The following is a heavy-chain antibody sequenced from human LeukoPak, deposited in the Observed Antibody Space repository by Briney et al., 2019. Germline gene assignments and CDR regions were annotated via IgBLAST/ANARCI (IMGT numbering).Heavy chain of an antibody. D-gene: IGHD3-10*01. CDR1: GFTFSSYG. CDR3: ARGRLSKILWFGELSYGAFDI. Sequence: PGGSLRLSCAASGFTFSSYGMSWVRQAPGKGLEWVSAISGSGGSTYYADSVKGRFTISRDNSKNTLYLQMNSLRSEDTAVYYCARGRLSKILWFGELSYGAFDIWGQGTMVTVSS. CDR2: ISGSGGST. J-gene: IGHJ3*02. V-gene: IGHV3-23*01.